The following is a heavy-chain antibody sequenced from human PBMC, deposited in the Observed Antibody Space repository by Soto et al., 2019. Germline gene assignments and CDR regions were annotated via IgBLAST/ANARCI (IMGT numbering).Heavy chain of an antibody. Sequence: QLQLQESGLGLVKPSETLSLTCTVSGGSISSSSYYWGWIRQPPGKGLEWIGSIYYSGSTYYNPSLKSRVTISVDTSKNQFSLKLSSVTAADTAVYYCARHEDTAMVKAYRRWGQGTLVTVSS. V-gene: IGHV4-39*01. J-gene: IGHJ4*02. CDR2: IYYSGST. D-gene: IGHD5-18*01. CDR1: GGSISSSSYY. CDR3: ARHEDTAMVKAYRR.